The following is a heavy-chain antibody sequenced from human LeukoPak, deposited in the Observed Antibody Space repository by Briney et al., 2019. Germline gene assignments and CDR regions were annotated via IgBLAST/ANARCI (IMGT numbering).Heavy chain of an antibody. CDR2: IYYSGST. V-gene: IGHV4-31*03. Sequence: SETLSLTCTVSGGSISTGGYYWSWIRQHPGKGLGWIACIYYSGSTYYNPSLKSRITISVDTSKNQFSLKLSSVTAADTAVYYCAREFRSGNKYFDYWGQGTLVTVSS. J-gene: IGHJ4*02. CDR3: AREFRSGNKYFDY. CDR1: GGSISTGGYY. D-gene: IGHD3-10*01.